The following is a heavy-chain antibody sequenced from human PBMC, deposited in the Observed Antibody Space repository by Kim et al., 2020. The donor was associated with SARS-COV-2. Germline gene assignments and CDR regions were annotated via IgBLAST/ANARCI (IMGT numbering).Heavy chain of an antibody. CDR1: GFTFSSYG. J-gene: IGHJ6*02. V-gene: IGHV3-30*18. Sequence: GGSLRLSCAASGFTFSSYGMHWVRQAPGKGLEWVAVISYDGSNKYYADSVKGRFTISRDNSKNTLYLQMNSLRAEDTAVYYCAKVRIAAAGKRYYYYYGMDVWGQGTTVTVSS. CDR3: AKVRIAAAGKRYYYYYGMDV. D-gene: IGHD6-13*01. CDR2: ISYDGSNK.